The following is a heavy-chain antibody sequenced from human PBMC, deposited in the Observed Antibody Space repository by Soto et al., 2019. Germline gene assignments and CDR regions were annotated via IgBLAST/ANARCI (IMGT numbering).Heavy chain of an antibody. CDR1: GFTFGDYA. J-gene: IGHJ4*02. V-gene: IGHV3-49*04. D-gene: IGHD5-18*01. CDR2: IRGKPDGGTT. Sequence: GGSLRLSCRTSGFTFGDYAMTWVRQAPGKGLEWVGFIRGKPDGGTTAHAATVRGRFTISRDDHKSIAYLQMNSLKSDDTAVYYCTSGQNTGLITGWGQGTMVTVSS. CDR3: TSGQNTGLITG.